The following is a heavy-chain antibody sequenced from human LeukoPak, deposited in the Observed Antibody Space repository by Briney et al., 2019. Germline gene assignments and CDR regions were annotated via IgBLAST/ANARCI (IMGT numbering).Heavy chain of an antibody. CDR3: AREWALRGYSYGYDY. V-gene: IGHV4-59*12. Sequence: SETLSLTCTVSGGSISSYYWSWVRQPPGKGLEWIGYIYYSGSTNYNPSLKSRVTMSVDTSKNQFSLKLSSVTAADTAVYYCAREWALRGYSYGYDYWGQGTLVTVSS. J-gene: IGHJ4*02. D-gene: IGHD5-18*01. CDR1: GGSISSYY. CDR2: IYYSGST.